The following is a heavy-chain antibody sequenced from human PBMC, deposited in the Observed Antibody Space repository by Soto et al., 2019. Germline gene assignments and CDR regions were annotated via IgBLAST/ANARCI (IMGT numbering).Heavy chain of an antibody. D-gene: IGHD2-2*01. J-gene: IGHJ5*02. CDR3: ARKSIGSCSSTSCYDNWFDP. Sequence: QVQLQESGPGLVKPSGTLSLTCAVSGGSISSSNWWSWVRQPPGKGLEWIGEIYHSGSTNYNPSLKSRVTISVDKSKNQFSLKLSSVTAADTAVYYCARKSIGSCSSTSCYDNWFDPWGQGTLVTVSS. V-gene: IGHV4-4*02. CDR2: IYHSGST. CDR1: GGSISSSNW.